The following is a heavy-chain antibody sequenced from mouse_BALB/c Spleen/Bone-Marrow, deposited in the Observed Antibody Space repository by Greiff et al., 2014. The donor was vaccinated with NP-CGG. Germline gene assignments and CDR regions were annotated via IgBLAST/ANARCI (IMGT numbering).Heavy chain of an antibody. D-gene: IGHD4-1*01. Sequence: VQLKESGGGLVQVGGSMKLSCVASGFTFSNYWMNWVRQSPEKGLEWVAEIRLKSNNYATHYAESVKGRFTISREDSKSSVYLQMNNLRGEDTGIYYCTTGFAYWGQGTLVTVSA. CDR1: GFTFSNYW. V-gene: IGHV6-6*02. CDR3: TTGFAY. J-gene: IGHJ3*01. CDR2: IRLKSNNYAT.